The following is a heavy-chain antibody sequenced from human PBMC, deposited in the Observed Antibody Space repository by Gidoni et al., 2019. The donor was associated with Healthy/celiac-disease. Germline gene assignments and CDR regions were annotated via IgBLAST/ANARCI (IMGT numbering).Heavy chain of an antibody. V-gene: IGHV1-2*06. Sequence: QVQLVQSGAEVKKPGASVKVSCKASGYTFTGYYMHWVRQAPGQGLEWMGRINPNSGGTNYAQKFQGRVTMTRDTSISTAYMELSRLRSDDTAVYYCARVGSGFYYGSGSYYNDFDYWGQGTLVTVSS. J-gene: IGHJ4*02. CDR3: ARVGSGFYYGSGSYYNDFDY. CDR1: GYTFTGYY. CDR2: INPNSGGT. D-gene: IGHD3-10*01.